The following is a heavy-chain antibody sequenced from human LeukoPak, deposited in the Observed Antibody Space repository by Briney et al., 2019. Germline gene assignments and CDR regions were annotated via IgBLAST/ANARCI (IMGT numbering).Heavy chain of an antibody. Sequence: GGSLRLSCAASGFTFSSYEMNWVRQAPGKGLEWVSYISSSGSTIYYADSVKGRFTISRDNSKNTLYLQMNSLRAEDTAVYYCARGPPRSTVTIDYWGQGTLVTVSS. CDR2: ISSSGSTI. V-gene: IGHV3-48*03. CDR3: ARGPPRSTVTIDY. D-gene: IGHD4-17*01. J-gene: IGHJ4*02. CDR1: GFTFSSYE.